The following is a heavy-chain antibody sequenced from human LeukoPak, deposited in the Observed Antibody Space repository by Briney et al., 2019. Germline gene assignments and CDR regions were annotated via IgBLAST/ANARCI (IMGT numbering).Heavy chain of an antibody. D-gene: IGHD6-13*01. J-gene: IGHJ6*03. CDR3: AGTSSWPKGYYMDV. CDR1: GYTFTGYY. V-gene: IGHV1-2*02. Sequence: ASVKVSCKASGYTFTGYYMHWVRQAPGQGLEWMGWINPNSGGTNYAQKFQGRVTMTRDTSISTAYMELGRLRSDDTAVYYCAGTSSWPKGYYMDVWGKGTTVTVSS. CDR2: INPNSGGT.